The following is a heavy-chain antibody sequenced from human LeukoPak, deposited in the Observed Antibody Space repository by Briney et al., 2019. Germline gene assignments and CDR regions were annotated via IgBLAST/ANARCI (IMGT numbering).Heavy chain of an antibody. CDR3: AGGIVVVPA. CDR2: INWNGGST. D-gene: IGHD2-2*01. CDR1: GFTFSTYT. J-gene: IGHJ5*02. Sequence: GGSLRLSCAASGFTFSTYTMNWVRQAPGKGLEWVSGINWNGGSTGYADSVKDRFTISRDNAKHSLYLQMNSLRAEDTAVYYCAGGIVVVPAWGQGTLVTVSS. V-gene: IGHV3-20*04.